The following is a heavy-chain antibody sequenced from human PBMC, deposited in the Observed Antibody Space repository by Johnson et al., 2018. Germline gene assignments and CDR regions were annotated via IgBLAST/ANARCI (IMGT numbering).Heavy chain of an antibody. Sequence: QVQLVESGAEVKTXGASVKVSCKTSGHGFTTYDINWVRQAAGQGFEWLGWVNPGTTKAGYEQNFQGRIIRTTDTSITTAYLELSSLRSDDTAMYYCAREVLTAAGSSWGQGTLVTVFS. V-gene: IGHV1-8*01. J-gene: IGHJ4*02. CDR1: GHGFTTYD. CDR3: AREVLTAAGSS. D-gene: IGHD6-13*01. CDR2: VNPGTTKA.